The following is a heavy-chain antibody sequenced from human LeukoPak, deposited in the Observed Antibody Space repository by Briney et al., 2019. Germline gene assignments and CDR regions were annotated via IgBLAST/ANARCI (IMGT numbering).Heavy chain of an antibody. D-gene: IGHD1-26*01. CDR2: TRNKANGYTT. V-gene: IGHV3-72*01. J-gene: IGHJ4*02. CDR3: ARESKAEWEVRSFDY. CDR1: GFTFSDHY. Sequence: GRSLRLSCAASGFTFSDHYMDWVRQAPGKGLEWVGRTRNKANGYTTEYAASVKGRFTISRDDSKNSLNLQMNSLKTEDTAVYYCARESKAEWEVRSFDYWGQGTLVTVSS.